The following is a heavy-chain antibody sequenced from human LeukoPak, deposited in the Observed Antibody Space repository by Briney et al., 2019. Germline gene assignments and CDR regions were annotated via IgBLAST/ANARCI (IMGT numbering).Heavy chain of an antibody. J-gene: IGHJ3*02. D-gene: IGHD1-26*01. Sequence: PSQTLSLTCTVSGGSIRSDGYYWSWIRQLPGNGLEWIGYIYYSGSTYYNPSLQSRLIISIDTSKNQFSLKLSSVTAVDTAVYYCARALPSPLYSGSYADAFDIWGQGTMVTVSS. CDR2: IYYSGST. V-gene: IGHV4-31*03. CDR1: GGSIRSDGYY. CDR3: ARALPSPLYSGSYADAFDI.